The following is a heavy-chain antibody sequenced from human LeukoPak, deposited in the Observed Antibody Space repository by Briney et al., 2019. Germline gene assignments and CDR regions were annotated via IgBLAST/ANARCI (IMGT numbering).Heavy chain of an antibody. CDR2: ISAYNGNT. J-gene: IGHJ6*04. D-gene: IGHD3-9*01. Sequence: GASVKVSCKASGYTFTSYGISWVRQAPGQGLEWRGWISAYNGNTNYAQKLQGRVTMTTDTSTSTAYMELRSLRSDDTAVYCCARDLPDYDILTGYTYYYYGMDVWGKGTTVTVSS. CDR1: GYTFTSYG. V-gene: IGHV1-18*04. CDR3: ARDLPDYDILTGYTYYYYGMDV.